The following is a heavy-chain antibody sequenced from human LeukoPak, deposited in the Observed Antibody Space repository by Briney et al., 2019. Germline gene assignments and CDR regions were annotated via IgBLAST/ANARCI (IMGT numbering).Heavy chain of an antibody. J-gene: IGHJ3*02. Sequence: SETLSLTCTVSGGSISSGSYYWGWIRQPPGKGLEWIGTIYYTGGANYNPSLKIRVSMSVDTSKDHFSLNLSSVPATDTAVYFCVRLLGGYFAGNTFDIWGQGTVVSVSS. D-gene: IGHD3-9*01. V-gene: IGHV4-39*02. CDR2: IYYTGGA. CDR1: GGSISSGSYY. CDR3: VRLLGGYFAGNTFDI.